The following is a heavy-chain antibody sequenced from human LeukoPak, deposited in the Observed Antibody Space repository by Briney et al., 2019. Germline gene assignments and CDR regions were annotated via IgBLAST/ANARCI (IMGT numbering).Heavy chain of an antibody. CDR3: ALSTSVTTEFDY. CDR2: IYWDDDK. Sequence: SGPTLVNPPETLTLTCTFSGFSLRTSEVGVGWIRQPPGKALEWLALIYWDDDKRYSPSLKSRLTIAKDTSKNQVFLTMTNMDPVDTATYYCALSTSVTTEFDYWGQGTLVTVSS. D-gene: IGHD4-17*01. J-gene: IGHJ4*02. CDR1: GFSLRTSEVG. V-gene: IGHV2-5*02.